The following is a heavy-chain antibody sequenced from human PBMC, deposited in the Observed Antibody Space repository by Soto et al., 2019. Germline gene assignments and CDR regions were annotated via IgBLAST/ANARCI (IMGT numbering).Heavy chain of an antibody. CDR1: GGSISSYY. CDR2: IYYSGST. V-gene: IGHV4-59*01. J-gene: IGHJ5*02. CDR3: ARDLGIAAAGTVKNWFDP. D-gene: IGHD6-13*01. Sequence: QVQLQESGPGLVKPSETLSLTCTVSGGSISSYYWSWIRQPPGKGLEWIGYIYYSGSTNYNPSLKSRVTISVDTSKIQFSLKLSSVTAADTAVYYCARDLGIAAAGTVKNWFDPWGQGTLVTVSS.